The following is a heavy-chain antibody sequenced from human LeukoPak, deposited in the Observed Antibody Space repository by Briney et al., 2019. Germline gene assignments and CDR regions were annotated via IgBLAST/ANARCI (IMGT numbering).Heavy chain of an antibody. V-gene: IGHV3-23*01. CDR1: GFTFSSYA. J-gene: IGHJ4*02. CDR2: ISGSGGST. CDR3: ARDRRMRVRGYGITGTTGLDN. D-gene: IGHD1-7*01. Sequence: GGSLRFSCAASGFTFSSYAMSWVRQAPGKGLEWVSDISGSGGSTKYADSVKGRFTISRDNSKKTLYLRMNSLRAEDTAVYYCARDRRMRVRGYGITGTTGLDNWGQGTLVTVSS.